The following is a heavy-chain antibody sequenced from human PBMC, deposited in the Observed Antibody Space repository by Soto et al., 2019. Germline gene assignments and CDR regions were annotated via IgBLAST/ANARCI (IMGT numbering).Heavy chain of an antibody. CDR3: ARVYYSNLPYYFYYMDV. CDR2: SSSSSTYI. CDR1: GVTVSSTY. V-gene: IGHV3-21*01. J-gene: IGHJ6*02. Sequence: GGSLRLSCAASGVTVSSTYMTWVRQAPGKGLEWVSSSSSSSTYIYYADSVKGRFTISRDNAKNLLYLQMNSLRAEDTSVYFFARVYYSNLPYYFYYMDVWGQGTTVTVSS. D-gene: IGHD4-4*01.